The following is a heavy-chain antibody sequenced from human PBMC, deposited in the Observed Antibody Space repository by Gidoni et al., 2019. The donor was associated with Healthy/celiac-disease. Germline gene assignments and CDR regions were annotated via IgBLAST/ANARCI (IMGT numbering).Heavy chain of an antibody. V-gene: IGHV4-34*01. Sequence: QVQLPPWGAGLLQPSETLSLTCAVYGGSFGGYYWRWIRQPPGKGMEWIGEIKHSGRTNYNPSLKSRVTISVDTSKNQVSLKRSSVTAADTAVYYCARVVGQYSSSWYRHYYGMDVWGQGTTVTVSS. CDR1: GGSFGGYY. CDR3: ARVVGQYSSSWYRHYYGMDV. D-gene: IGHD6-13*01. J-gene: IGHJ6*02. CDR2: IKHSGRT.